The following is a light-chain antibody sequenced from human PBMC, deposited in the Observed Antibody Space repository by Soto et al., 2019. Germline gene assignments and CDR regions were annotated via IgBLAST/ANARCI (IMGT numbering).Light chain of an antibody. CDR1: SSDVGAYNY. CDR3: SSYTSSSTVV. Sequence: QSALTQPASVSGSPGQSITISCTGTSSDVGAYNYVSWYQQHPGKAPKLMIYDVNKRPSGVSNRFSGSKSGNTASLTISGLQVEDEADYYCSSYTSSSTVVFGGGTKLTVL. J-gene: IGLJ2*01. CDR2: DVN. V-gene: IGLV2-14*01.